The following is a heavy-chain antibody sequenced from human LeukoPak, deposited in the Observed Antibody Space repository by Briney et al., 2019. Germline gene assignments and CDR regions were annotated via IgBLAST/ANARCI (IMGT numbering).Heavy chain of an antibody. CDR2: IIPIFGTA. CDR1: GGTFSSYA. Sequence: SVKVSCKASGGTFSSYAISWVRQAPGQGREWMGGIIPIFGTANYAQKFQGRVTITADESTSTAYMELSSLRSEDTAVYYCARGTGGYCSSTSCLNWFDPWGQGTLVTVSS. CDR3: ARGTGGYCSSTSCLNWFDP. D-gene: IGHD2-2*01. V-gene: IGHV1-69*13. J-gene: IGHJ5*02.